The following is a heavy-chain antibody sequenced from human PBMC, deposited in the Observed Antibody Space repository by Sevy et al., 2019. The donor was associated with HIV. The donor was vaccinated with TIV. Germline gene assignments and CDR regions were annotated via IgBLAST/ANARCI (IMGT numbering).Heavy chain of an antibody. Sequence: GGSLRLSCAASGFTFTNYIMSWVRQAPGKGLEWVSSISSSSSFIYYADSVRGRFTISRDDAKNSLYLQMDSLRAEDTAVYYCTRVSRGTDDDYWGQGTLVTVSS. CDR1: GFTFTNYI. CDR3: TRVSRGTDDDY. V-gene: IGHV3-21*01. J-gene: IGHJ4*02. CDR2: ISSSSSFI. D-gene: IGHD2-2*01.